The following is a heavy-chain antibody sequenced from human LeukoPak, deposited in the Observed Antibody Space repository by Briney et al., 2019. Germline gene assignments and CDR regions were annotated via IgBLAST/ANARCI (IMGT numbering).Heavy chain of an antibody. Sequence: GASVKVSCKASGYTFTSYDINWVRQATGQGLEWMGWMNPNSGNTGYAQKFQGRVTMTRNTSISTAYMELSSLRSEDTAVYYCAKEKDGSGSYVFDYWGQGTLVTVSS. V-gene: IGHV1-8*01. J-gene: IGHJ4*02. CDR3: AKEKDGSGSYVFDY. D-gene: IGHD3-10*01. CDR2: MNPNSGNT. CDR1: GYTFTSYD.